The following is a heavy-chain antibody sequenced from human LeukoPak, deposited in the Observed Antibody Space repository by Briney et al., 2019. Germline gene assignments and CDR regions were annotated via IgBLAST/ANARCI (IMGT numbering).Heavy chain of an antibody. V-gene: IGHV1-18*01. CDR3: ARGRGGYDFYYYYGMDV. CDR2: ISAYNGNT. Sequence: ASVKVSCKASGYTFTSYGISWVRQAPGQGLEWMGWISAYNGNTNYAQKLQGRVTMTTDTSTSTAYMELRSLRSDDTAVYYCARGRGGYDFYYYYGMDVWGQGTTVTVSS. CDR1: GYTFTSYG. J-gene: IGHJ6*02. D-gene: IGHD5-12*01.